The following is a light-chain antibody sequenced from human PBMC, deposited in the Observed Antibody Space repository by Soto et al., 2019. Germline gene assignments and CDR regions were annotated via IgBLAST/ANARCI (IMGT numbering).Light chain of an antibody. V-gene: IGLV7-46*01. J-gene: IGLJ2*01. CDR1: TGAVTSGHY. CDR2: DTS. Sequence: QTVVTQEPSLTVSPGGTVTLTCGSSTGAVTSGHYPYWFQQKPGQAPRTLIYDTSDKHSWTPARFSGSLLGGKAALTLSGAQPEDEADYYCLLSYNGGRVFGGGTKVTVL. CDR3: LLSYNGGRV.